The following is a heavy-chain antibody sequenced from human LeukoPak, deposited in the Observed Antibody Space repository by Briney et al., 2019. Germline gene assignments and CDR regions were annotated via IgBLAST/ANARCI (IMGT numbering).Heavy chain of an antibody. CDR2: IKQDGSEK. Sequence: PGGSLRLSCAASGFTFSSYWMSWVRQAPGKGLEWVANIKQDGSEKNYVDSVKGRFTISRDNAKNSLYLKMNSLRAEDTAVYYCARDRRYSGSSTFDYWGQGTLVTVSS. J-gene: IGHJ4*02. D-gene: IGHD1-26*01. CDR3: ARDRRYSGSSTFDY. CDR1: GFTFSSYW. V-gene: IGHV3-7*01.